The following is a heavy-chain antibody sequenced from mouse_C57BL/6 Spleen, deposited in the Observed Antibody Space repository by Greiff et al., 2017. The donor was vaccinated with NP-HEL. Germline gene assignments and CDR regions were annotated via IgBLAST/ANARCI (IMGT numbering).Heavy chain of an antibody. V-gene: IGHV1-74*01. Sequence: QVQLQQPGAELVKPGASVKVSCKASGYTFTSYWMHWVKQRPGQGLEWIGRIHPSDSDTNYNQKFKSKATLTVDKPSSTAYMQLSSLTSEDSAVYYCARDSSGLDAMDYWGQGTSVTVSS. D-gene: IGHD3-2*02. CDR1: GYTFTSYW. CDR2: IHPSDSDT. CDR3: ARDSSGLDAMDY. J-gene: IGHJ4*01.